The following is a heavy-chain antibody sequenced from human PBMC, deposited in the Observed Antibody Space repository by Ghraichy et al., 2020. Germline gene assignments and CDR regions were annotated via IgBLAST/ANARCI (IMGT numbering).Heavy chain of an antibody. J-gene: IGHJ4*02. CDR3: ARAETCRGATCQEVGFDY. CDR1: GGSMSSGGYS. CDR2: IYHSGSA. D-gene: IGHD2-15*01. Sequence: SLNISCAVSGGSMSSGGYSWSWIRQPPGKGLEWIGYIYHSGSASYNPSLKSRVTISVDWSKNQFSLNLKSVTAADTALYFCARAETCRGATCQEVGFDYWGQGAPVTVSS. V-gene: IGHV4-30-2*01.